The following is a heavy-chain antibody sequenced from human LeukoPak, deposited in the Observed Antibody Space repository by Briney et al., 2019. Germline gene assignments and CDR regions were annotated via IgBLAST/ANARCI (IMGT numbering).Heavy chain of an antibody. V-gene: IGHV3-48*02. CDR2: ISSSSSTI. CDR1: GFNFSRYR. D-gene: IGHD6-19*01. Sequence: GGSLRLFCAASGFNFSRYRMTWVRQSPRQGLHLVSNISSSSSTIYYADSVKGRFTISRDNAKNSLYLQMNSLRDEDTAVYYCARDTTGYSSGLHDYWGQGTLVTVSS. CDR3: ARDTTGYSSGLHDY. J-gene: IGHJ4*02.